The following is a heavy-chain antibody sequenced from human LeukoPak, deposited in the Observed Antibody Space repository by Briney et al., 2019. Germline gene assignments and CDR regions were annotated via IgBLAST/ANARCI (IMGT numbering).Heavy chain of an antibody. CDR1: GFTFSGYG. CDR3: AKAGWFDP. V-gene: IGHV3-30*18. CDR2: ISYDGSNK. J-gene: IGHJ5*02. Sequence: GGSLRLSCAASGFTFSGYGMHWVRQAPGKGLEWVAVISYDGSNKYYADSVKGRFTISRDNSKNTLYLQMNSLRAEDTAVYYCAKAGWFDPWGQGTLVTVSS.